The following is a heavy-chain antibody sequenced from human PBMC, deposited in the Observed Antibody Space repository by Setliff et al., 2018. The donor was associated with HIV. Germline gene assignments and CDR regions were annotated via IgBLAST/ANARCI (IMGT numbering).Heavy chain of an antibody. J-gene: IGHJ3*02. CDR3: ARTPKRWLQLSAFDI. Sequence: SETLSLTCTVSGGSISSGSYYWSWMRQPAGKGLEWIGHIYTSGSTNYNPSLKSRVTISVDTSKNQFSLKLSSVTAADTAVYYCARTPKRWLQLSAFDIWGQGTMVTVSS. V-gene: IGHV4-61*09. CDR2: IYTSGST. D-gene: IGHD5-12*01. CDR1: GGSISSGSYY.